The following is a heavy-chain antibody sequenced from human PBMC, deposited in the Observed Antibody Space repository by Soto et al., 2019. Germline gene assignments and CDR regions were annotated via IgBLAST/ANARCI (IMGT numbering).Heavy chain of an antibody. Sequence: QVQLQESGPGLVKPSETLSLTCTVSGGSISGYYWSWIRQPAGKGLEWIGRIYSSGSTNDNPSLQSQVSISVDPSRNQFSRRLNSVTPADTAVYYCGRREGGGGGHDLWGQGTMVTVSS. CDR3: GRREGGGGGHDL. CDR2: IYSSGST. D-gene: IGHD3-16*01. V-gene: IGHV4-4*07. CDR1: GGSISGYY. J-gene: IGHJ3*01.